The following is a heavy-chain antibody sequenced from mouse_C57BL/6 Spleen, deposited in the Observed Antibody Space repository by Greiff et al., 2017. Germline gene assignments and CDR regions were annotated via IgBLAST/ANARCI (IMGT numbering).Heavy chain of an antibody. CDR2: IRNKANNHAT. CDR1: GFTFSDAW. Sequence: EVKVEESGGGLVQPGGSMKLSCAASGFTFSDAWMDWVRQSPEKGLEWVAEIRNKANNHATYYAESVKGRFTISRDDSKSSVYLQMNSLRAEDTGIYYCTRPDYDYDGFAYWGQGTLVTVSA. CDR3: TRPDYDYDGFAY. V-gene: IGHV6-6*01. D-gene: IGHD2-4*01. J-gene: IGHJ3*01.